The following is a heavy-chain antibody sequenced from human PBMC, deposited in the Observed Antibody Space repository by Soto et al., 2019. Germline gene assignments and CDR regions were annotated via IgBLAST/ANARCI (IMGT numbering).Heavy chain of an antibody. D-gene: IGHD3-10*01. CDR1: GFSLTTGGVS. CDR2: IYWDDDK. CDR3: XXXXXXXXXXXXXXYYYMGA. Sequence: ITLKESGPVLVKPTETLTLTCTFSGFSLTTGGVSVGWIRQPPGKALEWLSLIYWDDDKRYRPSLESRLTITKDTXKNEVXXXXXXXXXXXXXXXXXXXXXXXXXXXXXXXYYYMGAWGTGTTVTVSS. V-gene: IGHV2-5*02. J-gene: IGHJ6*03.